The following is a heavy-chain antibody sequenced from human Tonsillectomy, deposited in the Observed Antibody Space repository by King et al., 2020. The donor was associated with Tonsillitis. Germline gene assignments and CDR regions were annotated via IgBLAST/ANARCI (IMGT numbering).Heavy chain of an antibody. V-gene: IGHV3-15*07. CDR1: GFTFNNAW. CDR2: IKSKTDGGST. CDR3: TTDNRGSGYVTFPFVY. Sequence: VQLVEYGGGLVKPGGSLRLSCAASGFTFNNAWMNWVRQAPGKGLEWVGRIKSKTDGGSTDYAAPVKGRFTISRDDSKNTLYLQMNSLKTEDTAVYYCTTDNRGSGYVTFPFVYWGQGTLVTVSS. J-gene: IGHJ4*02. D-gene: IGHD5-12*01.